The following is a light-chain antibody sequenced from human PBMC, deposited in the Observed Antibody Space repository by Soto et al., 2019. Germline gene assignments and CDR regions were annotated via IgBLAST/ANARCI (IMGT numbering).Light chain of an antibody. J-gene: IGKJ2*01. CDR2: GAS. CDR1: QSVSTN. V-gene: IGKV3-15*01. CDR3: HQYDDGPYT. Sequence: VITQSPAILSVSPGERATLYCRASQSVSTNVAWYQQIHGQTPRLLIYGASTRDTGIPVRFSGSGSGTEFTLTVSRLQSEDFSVYYCHQYDDGPYTFGQGTKVDIK.